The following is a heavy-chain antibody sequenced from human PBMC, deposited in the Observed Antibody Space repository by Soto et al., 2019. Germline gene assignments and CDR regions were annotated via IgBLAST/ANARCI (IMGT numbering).Heavy chain of an antibody. D-gene: IGHD5-12*01. CDR1: GYSFSNYA. V-gene: IGHV1-3*01. CDR2: INADKGDT. CDR3: ARISGGGGYDPPAVDY. Sequence: QVQLVQSGAEVKKPGASVKVSCKASGYSFSNYAMHWVRQAPGQRLEWMGWINADKGDTSYSQKLQGRVTITRDTSASTAYMELSSLQSEDTAVYYCARISGGGGYDPPAVDYWGQGTLVTVSS. J-gene: IGHJ4*02.